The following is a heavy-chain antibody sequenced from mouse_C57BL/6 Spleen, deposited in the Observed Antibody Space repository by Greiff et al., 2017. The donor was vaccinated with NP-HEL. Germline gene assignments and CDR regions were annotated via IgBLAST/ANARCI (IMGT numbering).Heavy chain of an antibody. CDR3: ARDWDYDDDY. J-gene: IGHJ2*01. CDR1: GYTFTSYW. Sequence: QVHVKQPGAELVKPGASVKLSCKASGYTFTSYWMHWVKQRPGQGLEWIGMIHPNSGSTNYNEKFKSKATLTVDKSSSTAYMQLSSLTSEDSAVYYCARDWDYDDDYWGQGTTLTVSS. V-gene: IGHV1-64*01. CDR2: IHPNSGST. D-gene: IGHD2-4*01.